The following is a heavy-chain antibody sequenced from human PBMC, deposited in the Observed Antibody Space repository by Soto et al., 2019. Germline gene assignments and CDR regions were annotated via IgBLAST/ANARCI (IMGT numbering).Heavy chain of an antibody. CDR2: IYYSGST. V-gene: IGHV4-59*01. J-gene: IGHJ5*02. CDR3: ARRAVVAVTGSLDNWLDP. CDR1: GDSISSYY. D-gene: IGHD2-21*01. Sequence: SETLSLTCTVSGDSISSYYWSWIRQPPGKGLEWIGYIYYSGSTDYNPSLKSRVTISVDTSKNQFSLKLSSVTAADTAVYYCARRAVVAVTGSLDNWLDPWGQGILVTVSS.